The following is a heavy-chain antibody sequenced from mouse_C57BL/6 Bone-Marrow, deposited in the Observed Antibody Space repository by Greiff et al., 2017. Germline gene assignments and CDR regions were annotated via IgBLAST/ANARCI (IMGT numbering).Heavy chain of an antibody. V-gene: IGHV5-16*01. CDR3: ARDPFITTVVAHWYFDV. Sequence: EVKLVESEGGLVQPGSSMKLSCTASGFTFSDYYMAWVRQVPEKGLEWVANINYDGSSTYYLDSLNSRFIISRDNAKNILYLQMSSLKSEDTATYYCARDPFITTVVAHWYFDVWGTGTTVTVSS. D-gene: IGHD1-1*01. J-gene: IGHJ1*03. CDR1: GFTFSDYY. CDR2: INYDGSST.